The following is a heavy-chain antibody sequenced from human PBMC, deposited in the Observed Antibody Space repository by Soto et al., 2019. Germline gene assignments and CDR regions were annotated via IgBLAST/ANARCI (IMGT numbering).Heavy chain of an antibody. J-gene: IGHJ4*02. CDR2: IYYSGST. CDR3: ARAAEKYSGYDYFDY. CDR1: GGSISSYY. D-gene: IGHD5-12*01. Sequence: PSETLSLTCTVSGGSISSYYWSWIRQPPGKGLEWIGYIYYSGSTNYNPSLKSRVTISVDTSKNQFSLKLSSVTAADTAVYYCARAAEKYSGYDYFDYWGQGTLVTVSS. V-gene: IGHV4-59*01.